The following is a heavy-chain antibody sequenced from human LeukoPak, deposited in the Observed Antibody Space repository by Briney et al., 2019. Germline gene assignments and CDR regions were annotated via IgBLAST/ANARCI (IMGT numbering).Heavy chain of an antibody. V-gene: IGHV1-2*02. D-gene: IGHD3-3*01. CDR1: GYTFTGYY. CDR2: INPNSGGT. CDR3: ADQHYDFWSGYYIAAHFDY. Sequence: ASVTVSCKASGYTFTGYYMHWVRQAPGQGLEWMGWINPNSGGTNYAQKFQGRVTMTRDTSISTAYMELSRLRSDDTAVYYCADQHYDFWSGYYIAAHFDYWGQGTLVTVSS. J-gene: IGHJ4*02.